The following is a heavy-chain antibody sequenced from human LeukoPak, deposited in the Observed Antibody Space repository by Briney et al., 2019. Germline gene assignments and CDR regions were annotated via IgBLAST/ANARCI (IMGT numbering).Heavy chain of an antibody. Sequence: SETLSLTCTVSGGSISSYYWSWIRQPPGKGLEWIGYIYYSGSTNYNPSLKSRVTISVDTSKNQFPLKLSSVTAADTAVYYCARDDPYCGGDCYAFDIWGQGTMVTVSS. CDR3: ARDDPYCGGDCYAFDI. V-gene: IGHV4-59*01. D-gene: IGHD2-21*02. CDR2: IYYSGST. J-gene: IGHJ3*02. CDR1: GGSISSYY.